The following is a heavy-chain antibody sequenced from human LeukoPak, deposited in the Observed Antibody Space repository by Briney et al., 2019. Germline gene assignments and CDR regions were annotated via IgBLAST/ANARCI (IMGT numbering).Heavy chain of an antibody. CDR3: ARRYCSGGSCSSFDY. CDR1: GDSISSYY. V-gene: IGHV4-59*01. Sequence: SETLSLSCTVSGDSISSYYWSWIRQPPGKGLEWIGYIYYSGSTNYNPSLKSRVTISVDTSKNQFSLKLSSVTAADTAVYYCARRYCSGGSCSSFDYWGQGTLVTVSS. CDR2: IYYSGST. J-gene: IGHJ4*02. D-gene: IGHD2-15*01.